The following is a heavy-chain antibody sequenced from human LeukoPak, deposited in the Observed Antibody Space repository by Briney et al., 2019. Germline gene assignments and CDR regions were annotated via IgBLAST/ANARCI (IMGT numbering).Heavy chain of an antibody. CDR1: GFTFSSYA. V-gene: IGHV3-23*01. J-gene: IGHJ4*02. D-gene: IGHD3-9*01. CDR3: AKNPPRIRYFDWPKDY. Sequence: GGSLRLPCAASGFTFSSYAMSWVRQAPGKGLEWVSAISGSGGSTYYADSVKGRFTISRDNPKNTLYLQMNSLRAEDTAVYYCAKNPPRIRYFDWPKDYWGQGTLVTVSS. CDR2: ISGSGGST.